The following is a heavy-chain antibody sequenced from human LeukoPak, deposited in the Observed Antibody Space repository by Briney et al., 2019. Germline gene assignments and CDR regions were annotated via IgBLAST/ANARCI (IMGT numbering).Heavy chain of an antibody. J-gene: IGHJ4*02. CDR1: GVTFSAYA. Sequence: GGSLRLSCAASGVTFSAYAMNWVRQAPGRGLEWVSAIHGSSGRTYYVDSVRGRFTISRDNSQNTLYLQMNNLRVEDTALYYCAKDQGSYSSSWFSDRWGQGTLVTVSS. V-gene: IGHV3-23*01. CDR2: IHGSSGRT. CDR3: AKDQGSYSSSWFSDR. D-gene: IGHD6-13*01.